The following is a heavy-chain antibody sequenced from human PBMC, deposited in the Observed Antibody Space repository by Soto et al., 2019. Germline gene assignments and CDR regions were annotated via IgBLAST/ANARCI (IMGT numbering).Heavy chain of an antibody. V-gene: IGHV4-30-2*01. J-gene: IGHJ5*02. CDR2: IYHSGST. D-gene: IGHD3-10*01. CDR1: GGSISSGGYS. CDR3: ARFYARHRDLFWFGNGSAP. Sequence: SETLSLTCAVSGGSISSGGYSWSWIRQPPGKGLEWIGYIYHSGSTYYNPSLKSRVTISVDRSKNQFSLKLSSVTAADTAVYYWARFYARHRDLFWFGNGSAPWGKEPLVT.